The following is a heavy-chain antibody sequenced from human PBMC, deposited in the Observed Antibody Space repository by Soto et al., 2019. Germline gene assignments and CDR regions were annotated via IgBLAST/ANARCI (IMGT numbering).Heavy chain of an antibody. Sequence: PSETLSLTCTVSGGSISSYYWSWIRQPPGKGLEWIGYIYYSGSTNYNPSLKSRVTISVDTSKNQFSLKLSSVTAADTAVYYCARLGDYGDYYFDYWGQGTPVTVSS. V-gene: IGHV4-59*01. D-gene: IGHD4-17*01. J-gene: IGHJ4*02. CDR2: IYYSGST. CDR3: ARLGDYGDYYFDY. CDR1: GGSISSYY.